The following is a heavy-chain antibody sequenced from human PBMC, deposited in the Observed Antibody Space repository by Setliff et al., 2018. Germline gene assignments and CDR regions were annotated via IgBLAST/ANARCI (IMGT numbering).Heavy chain of an antibody. V-gene: IGHV4-39*07. CDR3: ARERMYYNFWSGYSDY. J-gene: IGHJ4*02. CDR2: IYYSGST. D-gene: IGHD3-3*01. CDR1: GGSISSSSYY. Sequence: TLSLTCPVSGGSISSSSYYWGWIRQPPGKGLEWIGSIYYSGSTYYNPSLKSRVTISVDTSKNQFSLKLSSVTAADTAVYYCARERMYYNFWSGYSDYWGQGTLVTVSS.